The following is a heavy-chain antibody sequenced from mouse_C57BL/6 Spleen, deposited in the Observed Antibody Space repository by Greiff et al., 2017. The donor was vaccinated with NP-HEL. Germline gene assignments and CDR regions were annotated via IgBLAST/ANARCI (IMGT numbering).Heavy chain of an antibody. Sequence: EVKLVESGGGLVQPGGSLSLSCAASGFTFTDYYMSWVRQPPGKALEWLGFIRNKANGYTTEYSASVKGRFTISRDNSQSILYLQMNALRAEDSATYYCARSPQLGRYFDVWGTGTTVTVSS. CDR1: GFTFTDYY. CDR3: ARSPQLGRYFDV. CDR2: IRNKANGYTT. J-gene: IGHJ1*03. V-gene: IGHV7-3*01. D-gene: IGHD4-1*02.